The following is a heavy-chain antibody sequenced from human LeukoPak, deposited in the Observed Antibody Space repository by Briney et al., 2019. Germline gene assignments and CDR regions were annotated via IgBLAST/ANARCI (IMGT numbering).Heavy chain of an antibody. CDR3: VKEPAPYSLGDA. CDR2: VWDNGINK. Sequence: GGSLRLSCAASGFTFSRYGMHWVRQAPGKGLEWVAVVWDNGINKFCADSMKGRFTISRDNSKHTLSLHMNSLRAEDTAVYYCVKEPAPYSLGDAWGKGTTVTVSS. D-gene: IGHD3-16*01. CDR1: GFTFSRYG. J-gene: IGHJ6*04. V-gene: IGHV3-33*06.